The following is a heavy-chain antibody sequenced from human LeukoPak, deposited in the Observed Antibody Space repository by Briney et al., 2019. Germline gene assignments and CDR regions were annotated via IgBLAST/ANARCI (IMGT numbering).Heavy chain of an antibody. J-gene: IGHJ5*02. V-gene: IGHV4-4*07. CDR3: ARATGSPTHWFDP. D-gene: IGHD1-14*01. CDR1: GGSVSSYY. Sequence: PSETLSLTCTVSGGSVSSYYWSWMRQPAGKGLEWLGRINTSGNTKYNPSLKSRVTKSLDMSKNQVSLRLSSVIAADTAVYYRARATGSPTHWFDPWGQGTLVTVSS. CDR2: INTSGNT.